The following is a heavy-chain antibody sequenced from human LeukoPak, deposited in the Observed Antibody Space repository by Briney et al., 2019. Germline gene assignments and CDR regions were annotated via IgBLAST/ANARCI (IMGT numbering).Heavy chain of an antibody. V-gene: IGHV1-8*02. CDR1: GYTFTSYG. D-gene: IGHD3-16*02. Sequence: GASVKVSCKASGYTFTSYGISWVRQATGQGLEWMGWMNPNSGNTGYAQKFQGRVTMTRNTSISTAYMELSSLRSEDTAVYYCATTSTLRLGELSFDYWGQGTLVTVSS. J-gene: IGHJ4*02. CDR2: MNPNSGNT. CDR3: ATTSTLRLGELSFDY.